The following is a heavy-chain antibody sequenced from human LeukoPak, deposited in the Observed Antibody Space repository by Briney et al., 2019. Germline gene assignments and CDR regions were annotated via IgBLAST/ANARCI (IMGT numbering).Heavy chain of an antibody. V-gene: IGHV3-30-3*02. CDR3: AKSRPSSGFDPVDY. Sequence: GGSLRLSCAASGFTFSSYAMHWVRQAPGKGLEWVAVISYDGSNKYYADSVKGRFTISRDNSKNTLYLQMNSLRAEDTAVYYCAKSRPSSGFDPVDYWGQGTLVTVSS. J-gene: IGHJ4*02. D-gene: IGHD3-22*01. CDR2: ISYDGSNK. CDR1: GFTFSSYA.